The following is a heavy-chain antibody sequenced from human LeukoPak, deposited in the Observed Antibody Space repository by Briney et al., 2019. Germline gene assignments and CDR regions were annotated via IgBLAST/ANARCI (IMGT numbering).Heavy chain of an antibody. CDR2: IYSCGST. J-gene: IGHJ4*01. CDR1: GITLSSNY. Sequence: GGSLTLSCAASGITLSSNYTSCVRQAPGKGLEWVAVIYSCGSTYYADSVKGRFTISRDNSKSTLYLQMHSLRAEETAVYYCVILHHYASWGQGTLVTVSS. D-gene: IGHD2-2*01. V-gene: IGHV3-53*01. CDR3: VILHHYAS.